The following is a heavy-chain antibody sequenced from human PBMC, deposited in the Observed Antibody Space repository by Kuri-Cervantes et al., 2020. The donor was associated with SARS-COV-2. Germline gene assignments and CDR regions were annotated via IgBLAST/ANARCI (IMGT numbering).Heavy chain of an antibody. Sequence: GESLKISCAASGFTFSSYAMSWVRQAPGKGLEWVSAISGSGGSTYYSDSVKGRFTISRDNSKNTLYLQMNSLIAEDTAVYYCVRDGDHWNFDYWGQGTLVTVSS. CDR3: VRDGDHWNFDY. CDR1: GFTFSSYA. D-gene: IGHD1-1*01. J-gene: IGHJ4*02. V-gene: IGHV3-23*01. CDR2: ISGSGGST.